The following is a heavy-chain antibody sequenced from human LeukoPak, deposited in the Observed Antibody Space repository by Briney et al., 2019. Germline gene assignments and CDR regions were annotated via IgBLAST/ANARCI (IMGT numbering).Heavy chain of an antibody. D-gene: IGHD3-3*01. V-gene: IGHV4-59*12. Sequence: SETLSLTCTVSGGSISSYYWSWIRQPPGKGLEWIGYIYYSGSTNYNPSLKSRVTISVDTSKNQFSLKLSSVTAADTAVYYCARGFEYYDFWSGYYTPWGQGTLVTVSS. CDR1: GGSISSYY. CDR2: IYYSGST. CDR3: ARGFEYYDFWSGYYTP. J-gene: IGHJ5*02.